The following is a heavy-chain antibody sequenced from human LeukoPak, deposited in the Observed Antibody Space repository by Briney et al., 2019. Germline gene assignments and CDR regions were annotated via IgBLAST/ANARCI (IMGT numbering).Heavy chain of an antibody. J-gene: IGHJ4*02. V-gene: IGHV3-66*01. Sequence: GGSLRLSCAASGFTFSSYSMNWVRQAPGKGLEWVSVIYSGGRTYYADSVKGRFTISRDNSKNTLFLQMNSRRAEDTAVYYCARGQSGLDYWGQGTLVTVSS. D-gene: IGHD3-3*01. CDR3: ARGQSGLDY. CDR1: GFTFSSYS. CDR2: IYSGGRT.